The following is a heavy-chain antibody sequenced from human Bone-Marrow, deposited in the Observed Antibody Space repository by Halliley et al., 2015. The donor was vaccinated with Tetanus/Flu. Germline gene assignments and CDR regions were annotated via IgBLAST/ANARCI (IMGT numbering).Heavy chain of an antibody. Sequence: TLSLTCTVSSVSIGSGGYSWSWIRQPPGKGLEWIGCIYQSGSTHYNPSLKSRATISVDWSNNQFSLKATSVTAADTAVYYCARVRELGDYEGFWGQGTLVTVSS. CDR1: SVSIGSGGYS. D-gene: IGHD4-17*01. CDR3: ARVRELGDYEGF. J-gene: IGHJ4*02. CDR2: IYQSGST. V-gene: IGHV4-30-2*01.